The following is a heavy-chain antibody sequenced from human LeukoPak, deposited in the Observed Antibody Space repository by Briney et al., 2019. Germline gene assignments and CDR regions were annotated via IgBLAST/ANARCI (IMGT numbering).Heavy chain of an antibody. CDR3: ARGLNYYDSSGYCFDY. Sequence: SVTVSCKASGGTFSSYAISWVRQAPGQGLEWMGGIIPIFGTANYAQKFQGRVTITADESTSTAYMELSSLRSEDTAVYYCARGLNYYDSSGYCFDYWGQGTLVTVSS. J-gene: IGHJ4*02. D-gene: IGHD3-22*01. CDR1: GGTFSSYA. V-gene: IGHV1-69*13. CDR2: IIPIFGTA.